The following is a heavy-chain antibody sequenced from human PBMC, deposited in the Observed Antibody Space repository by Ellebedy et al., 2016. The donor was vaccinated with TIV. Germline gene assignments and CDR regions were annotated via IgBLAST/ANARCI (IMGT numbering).Heavy chain of an antibody. CDR3: ARDRPRVTYYYDAGDYYRVFDQ. J-gene: IGHJ4*02. D-gene: IGHD3-10*01. V-gene: IGHV3-20*04. CDR1: GFTFEDFG. CDR2: INWNGGKR. Sequence: PGGSLRLSCAASGFTFEDFGMSWVRQAPGKGLEWVSGINWNGGKRGYAESVKGRFTISRDNARNSLYLQMNSLRAEDTDLYYCARDRPRVTYYYDAGDYYRVFDQWGQGTLVTVSS.